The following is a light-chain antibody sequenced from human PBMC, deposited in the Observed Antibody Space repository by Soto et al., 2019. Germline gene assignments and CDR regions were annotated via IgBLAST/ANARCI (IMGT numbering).Light chain of an antibody. CDR3: QQLTSIVWT. V-gene: IGKV1-5*01. Sequence: DIQMTQSPSTLSASVGDTVTITCRASQSVSRWLNWYQQKPGKAPRLLIYEASNLESGDPTRFSGSGSGTEFVLTITSLLPADSATYYCQQLTSIVWTFGQGTRVEI. J-gene: IGKJ1*01. CDR2: EAS. CDR1: QSVSRW.